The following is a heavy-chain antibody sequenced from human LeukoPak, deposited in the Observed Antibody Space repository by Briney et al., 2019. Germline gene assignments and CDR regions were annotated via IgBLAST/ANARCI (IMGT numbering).Heavy chain of an antibody. D-gene: IGHD2-15*01. V-gene: IGHV3-7*01. CDR3: ARSYCSGGSCYSHFDY. Sequence: GGSLRLSCAASGFTFSSYWMSWVRQAPGKGLEWVANIKQDGSEKYYVDSVKGRFTISRDNAKNSLYLQMNSLRAEDTAVYYCARSYCSGGSCYSHFDYWGQGTLVTVSS. CDR1: GFTFSSYW. J-gene: IGHJ4*02. CDR2: IKQDGSEK.